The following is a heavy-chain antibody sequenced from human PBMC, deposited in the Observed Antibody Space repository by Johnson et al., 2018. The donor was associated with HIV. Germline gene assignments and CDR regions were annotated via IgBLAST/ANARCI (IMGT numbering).Heavy chain of an antibody. CDR1: GFTFSSYA. Sequence: QVQLVESGGGVVQPGRSLRLSCAASGFTFSSYAIHWVRQAPGKGLEWVAVISYDGNNRNYADSVKGRFSISRDNSKNTLYLQMNRLRTEDTALYYCAKLVGATHPLDIWGQGTMVTVSS. D-gene: IGHD1-26*01. CDR3: AKLVGATHPLDI. J-gene: IGHJ3*02. V-gene: IGHV3-30*18. CDR2: ISYDGNNR.